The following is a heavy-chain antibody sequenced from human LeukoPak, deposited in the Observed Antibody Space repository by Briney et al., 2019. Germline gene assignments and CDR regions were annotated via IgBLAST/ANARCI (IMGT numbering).Heavy chain of an antibody. J-gene: IGHJ4*02. D-gene: IGHD5-18*01. V-gene: IGHV3-23*01. CDR1: GFPFSAYA. CDR3: AKPRVDSGTGSSYGHGLDF. Sequence: GGSLRLSCAASGFPFSAYAMTWVRQAPGEGPEWVSSISPQGTTYYADSVKGRFTVSRDNSRNTLFLQMGSLRADDMAVYYCAKPRVDSGTGSSYGHGLDFWGQGTLVTVSS. CDR2: ISPQGTT.